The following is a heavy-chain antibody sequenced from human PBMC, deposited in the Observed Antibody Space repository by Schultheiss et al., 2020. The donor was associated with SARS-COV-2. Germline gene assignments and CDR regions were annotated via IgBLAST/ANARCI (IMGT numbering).Heavy chain of an antibody. CDR1: GFTFSSYA. Sequence: GESLKISCAASGFTFSSYAMSWVRQAPGKGLEWVSAISGSGGSTYYADSVKGRFTISRDNSKNTLYLQMNSLRAEDTAVYYCANGDILTGYPDYWGQGTLVTVSS. CDR3: ANGDILTGYPDY. CDR2: ISGSGGST. V-gene: IGHV3-23*01. D-gene: IGHD3-9*01. J-gene: IGHJ4*02.